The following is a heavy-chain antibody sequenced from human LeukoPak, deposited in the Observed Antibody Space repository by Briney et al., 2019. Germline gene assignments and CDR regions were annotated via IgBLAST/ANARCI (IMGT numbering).Heavy chain of an antibody. V-gene: IGHV1-18*01. CDR1: GYTFSIYG. J-gene: IGHJ3*02. Sequence: ASVKVSCKASGYTFSIYGISWVRQAPGQGLEWMGWISTNNVYTNNAQKLQGRVTVTTDTSTSTAYVELRNLRSDDTAVYYCARDRRSGWYESDAFDIWGQGTMVTVSS. D-gene: IGHD6-19*01. CDR2: ISTNNVYT. CDR3: ARDRRSGWYESDAFDI.